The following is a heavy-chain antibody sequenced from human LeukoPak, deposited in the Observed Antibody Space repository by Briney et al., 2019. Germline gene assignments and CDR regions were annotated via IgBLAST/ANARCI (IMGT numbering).Heavy chain of an antibody. CDR2: INPNSGGT. CDR3: ARGPMITFGGVII. V-gene: IGHV1-2*02. D-gene: IGHD3-16*02. J-gene: IGHJ4*02. Sequence: GASVTVSCTASGYTFTGYYMHWVRQAPGQGLEWMGWINPNSGGTNYAQKFQGRVTMTRDTSISTAYMELSRLRSDDTAVYYCARGPMITFGGVIIWGQGTLVTVSS. CDR1: GYTFTGYY.